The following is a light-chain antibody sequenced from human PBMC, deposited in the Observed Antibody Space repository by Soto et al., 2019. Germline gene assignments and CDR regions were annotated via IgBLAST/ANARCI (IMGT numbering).Light chain of an antibody. CDR2: DAS. Sequence: EIVLTQSPGTLSLSPGERATLSCRASQSVSSSYLAWYQQKPGQAPRLLIYDASSRATGNPDRFSGSGSGTDFTLTISRLEPEHFAVYYCQQYGSSPMTVGQGTEVEIK. J-gene: IGKJ1*01. CDR1: QSVSSSY. V-gene: IGKV3-20*01. CDR3: QQYGSSPMT.